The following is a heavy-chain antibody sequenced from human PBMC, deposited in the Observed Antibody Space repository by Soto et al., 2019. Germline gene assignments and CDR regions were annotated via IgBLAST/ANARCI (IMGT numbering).Heavy chain of an antibody. CDR1: GGTFSSYA. Sequence: QVQLVQSGAEVKKPGSSVKVSCKASGGTFSSYAISWVRQAPGQGLEWMGGIIPIFGTANYAQKFQGRATITADESTSTAYMELSSLRSEDTAVYYCARGLSSSWYGEDNWFDPWGQGTLVTVSS. V-gene: IGHV1-69*01. CDR3: ARGLSSSWYGEDNWFDP. CDR2: IIPIFGTA. J-gene: IGHJ5*02. D-gene: IGHD6-13*01.